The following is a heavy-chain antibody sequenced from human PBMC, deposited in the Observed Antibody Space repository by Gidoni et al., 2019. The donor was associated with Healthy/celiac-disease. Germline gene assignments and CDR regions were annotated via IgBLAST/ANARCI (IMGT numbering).Heavy chain of an antibody. Sequence: EVQLVESGVGLVKPGGSLRLSCAACGFIFSNGGSDWFVPSPGKGTEGVGRIKSKTDGGTTDYAAPVKGRFTISRDDSKNTLYLQMNSLKTEDTAVYYCTTDAGPYPIFGVVPTDYYGMDVWGQGTTVTVSS. V-gene: IGHV3-15*07. CDR2: IKSKTDGGTT. D-gene: IGHD3-3*01. CDR1: GFIFSNGG. J-gene: IGHJ6*02. CDR3: TTDAGPYPIFGVVPTDYYGMDV.